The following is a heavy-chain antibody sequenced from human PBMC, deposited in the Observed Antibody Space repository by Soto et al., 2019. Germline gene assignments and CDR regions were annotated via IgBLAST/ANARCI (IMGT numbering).Heavy chain of an antibody. J-gene: IGHJ5*02. V-gene: IGHV5-51*01. CDR1: GYRFTSYW. D-gene: IGHD3-22*01. CDR3: ARKDKSGYFNWFDP. CDR2: IFPSDSDT. Sequence: PAESLKISCRTSGYRFTSYWIAWVRQMPGKGLEWMGTIFPSDSDTRYSPSFQGQVTISADRSTSTVFLQWASLKASDTAVYFCARKDKSGYFNWFDPWGQGTLVTVPQ.